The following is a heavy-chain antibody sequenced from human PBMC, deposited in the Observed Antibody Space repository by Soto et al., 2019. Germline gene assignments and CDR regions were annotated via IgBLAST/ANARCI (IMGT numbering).Heavy chain of an antibody. V-gene: IGHV1-69*01. CDR3: ARGPFGELLYIVPDSEYGWFDP. Sequence: QVQLVQSGAEVKKPGSSVKVSCKASGGTFSSYAISWVRQAPGPGLEWMGGIIPIFGTANYAQTFQGRVTITADEATSNAYMELSSLRSEDTAVYYCARGPFGELLYIVPDSEYGWFDPWGQGTLFTVSS. CDR1: GGTFSSYA. D-gene: IGHD3-10*01. CDR2: IIPIFGTA. J-gene: IGHJ5*02.